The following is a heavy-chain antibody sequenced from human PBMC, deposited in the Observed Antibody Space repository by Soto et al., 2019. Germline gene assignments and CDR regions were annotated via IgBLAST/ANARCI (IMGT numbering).Heavy chain of an antibody. CDR3: AREYTAWPLAYGLDV. D-gene: IGHD2-2*02. V-gene: IGHV3-21*01. J-gene: IGHJ6*02. CDR1: GFTFSNYS. Sequence: GSLRLSCVGSGFTFSNYSINWGRQAPGKGLEWVSSISSRSDIYYADSVKGRFTISRDNAKNSVSLQMNSLRAEDTAVYYCAREYTAWPLAYGLDVWGQGTTVTVSS. CDR2: ISSRSDI.